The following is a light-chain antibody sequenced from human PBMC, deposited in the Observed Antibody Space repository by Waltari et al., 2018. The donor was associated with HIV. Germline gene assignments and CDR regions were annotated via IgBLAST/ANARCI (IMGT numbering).Light chain of an antibody. CDR1: NSNIEPNT. Sequence: SVLTQPPSASGTPGQGLTIPVSGGNSNIEPNTENCYRQPPGTPPKHLIHSNEQRPSGVPDRFSGSKSGTSASLAISGLQSEDEADYYCAAWDDTLNGWVFGGGTKLTVL. CDR2: SNE. J-gene: IGLJ3*02. V-gene: IGLV1-44*01. CDR3: AAWDDTLNGWV.